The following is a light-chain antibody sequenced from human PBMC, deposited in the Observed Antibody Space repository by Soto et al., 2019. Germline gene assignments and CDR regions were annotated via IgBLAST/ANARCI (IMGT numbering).Light chain of an antibody. J-gene: IGLJ1*01. CDR3: SSFISSSTIV. CDR1: SSDVGDYKY. Sequence: QSVLTQPASVSGAPGQSITISCTGTSSDVGDYKYVSWYQQHPGKAPKPLIYEVSNRPSDVSLRFSGSKSGTTAFLTISGLQAEDEADYYCSSFISSSTIVFGSGTKLTVL. CDR2: EVS. V-gene: IGLV2-14*01.